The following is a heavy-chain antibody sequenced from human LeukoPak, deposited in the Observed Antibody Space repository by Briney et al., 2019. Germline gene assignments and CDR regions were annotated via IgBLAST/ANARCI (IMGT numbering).Heavy chain of an antibody. CDR2: ISSSSYI. J-gene: IGHJ4*02. Sequence: GGSLRLSCAASGFTFSSYAMSWVRQAPGKGLEWVSSISSSSYIYYADSVKGRFTISRDNAKNSLYLQMNSLRAEDTAVYYCASLGDYDILTGYLIDYWGQGTLVTVSS. CDR3: ASLGDYDILTGYLIDY. CDR1: GFTFSSYA. V-gene: IGHV3-21*01. D-gene: IGHD3-9*01.